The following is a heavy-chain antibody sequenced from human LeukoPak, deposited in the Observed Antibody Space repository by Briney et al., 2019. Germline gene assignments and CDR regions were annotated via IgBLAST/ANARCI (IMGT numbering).Heavy chain of an antibody. CDR3: ARDGPWKSDY. V-gene: IGHV4-39*02. Sequence: SETLSLTCTVSGGSVSSSYYWGWIRQPPGKGLEWIGSICSGGNLCSNPSLESRVTISVDSPRSHFFLHLTSATAADTAVYFCARDGPWKSDYWGQGTLVTVSS. CDR1: GGSVSSSYY. D-gene: IGHD1-1*01. CDR2: ICSGGNL. J-gene: IGHJ4*02.